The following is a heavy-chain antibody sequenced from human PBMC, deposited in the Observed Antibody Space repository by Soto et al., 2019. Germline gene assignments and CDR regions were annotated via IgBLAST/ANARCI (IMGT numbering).Heavy chain of an antibody. Sequence: EVQLVESGGGLVQPGGALGLSCATSGFTFSSYSMHLVRQAPGKGLEYVSVITRSGGNTDYASSVKGRFTISRDNSKNTLYLQMGSLRAEDMAVYYCARRIPFGYGMDVWGQGTTVTVSS. J-gene: IGHJ6*02. D-gene: IGHD2-21*01. CDR2: ITRSGGNT. CDR1: GFTFSSYS. V-gene: IGHV3-64*01. CDR3: ARRIPFGYGMDV.